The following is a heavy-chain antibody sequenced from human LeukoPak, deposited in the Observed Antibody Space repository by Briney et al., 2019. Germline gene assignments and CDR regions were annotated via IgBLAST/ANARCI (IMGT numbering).Heavy chain of an antibody. Sequence: ASVKVSCKASGYTFTGYYMHWVRQAPGQGLEWMGWINPNSGGTNYAQKFQGWVTMTRDTSISTAYMELSRLRSDDTAVYYCARWTTVTPQGYFDYWGQGTLVTVSS. CDR3: ARWTTVTPQGYFDY. V-gene: IGHV1-2*04. CDR2: INPNSGGT. CDR1: GYTFTGYY. D-gene: IGHD4-17*01. J-gene: IGHJ4*02.